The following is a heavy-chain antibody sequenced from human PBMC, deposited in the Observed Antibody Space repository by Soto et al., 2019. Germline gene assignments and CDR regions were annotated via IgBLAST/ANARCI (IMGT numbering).Heavy chain of an antibody. CDR2: ISSSSSYI. Sequence: PGGSLRLSCAASGFTFSSYSMNWFRQAPGKGLEWVSSISSSSSYIYYADSVKGRFTISRDNAKNSLYLQMNSLRAEDTAVYYCASVYDSSGYYYDAFDIWGQGTMVTVSS. CDR3: ASVYDSSGYYYDAFDI. V-gene: IGHV3-21*01. CDR1: GFTFSSYS. J-gene: IGHJ3*02. D-gene: IGHD3-22*01.